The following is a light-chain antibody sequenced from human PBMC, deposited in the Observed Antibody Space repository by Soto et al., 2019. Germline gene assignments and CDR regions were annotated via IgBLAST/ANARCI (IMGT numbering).Light chain of an antibody. J-gene: IGLJ1*01. CDR3: SSRTTINTRV. CDR2: DVN. Sequence: QPASVSGSPGQSITISCTGTSSDVGRDTSVSWYQQHPGKAPKLMIYDVNSRPSGVSDRFSGSKSGNTASLTISGLQSEDEADYYCSSRTTINTRVFGTGTKVTVL. CDR1: SSDVGRDTS. V-gene: IGLV2-14*03.